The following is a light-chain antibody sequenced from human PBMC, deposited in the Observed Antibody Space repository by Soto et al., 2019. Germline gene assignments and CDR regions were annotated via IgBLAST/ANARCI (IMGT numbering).Light chain of an antibody. CDR3: HQYHSPPQT. Sequence: EIVMTQSPATLSVSPWERATLSCRASQSVSSNLAWYQQKPGQAPRLLIYAASYRATGISDKFSGSGSGTDFSLTISRLEPEDSAVYYCHQYHSPPQTFGQGTKVDIK. J-gene: IGKJ2*01. V-gene: IGKV3D-15*01. CDR2: AAS. CDR1: QSVSSN.